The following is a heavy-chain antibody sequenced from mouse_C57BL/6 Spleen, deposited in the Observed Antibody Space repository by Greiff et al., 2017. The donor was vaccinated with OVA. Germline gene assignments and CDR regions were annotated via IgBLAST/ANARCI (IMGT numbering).Heavy chain of an antibody. CDR1: GYTFTDYY. CDR3: ARWYYYGSSYGYFDV. V-gene: IGHV1-26*01. D-gene: IGHD1-1*01. CDR2: INPNNGGT. J-gene: IGHJ1*03. Sequence: VQLQQSGPELVKPGASVKISCKASGYTFTDYYMNWVKQSPGKSLEWIGDINPNNGGTSYNQKFKGKATLTVDKSSSTAYMELRSLTSEDSAVYYCARWYYYGSSYGYFDVWGTGTTVTVSS.